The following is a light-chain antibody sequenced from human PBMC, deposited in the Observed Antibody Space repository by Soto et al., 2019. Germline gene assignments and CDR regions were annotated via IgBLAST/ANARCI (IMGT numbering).Light chain of an antibody. CDR3: QQYGSSLRT. CDR1: QSVRSSY. V-gene: IGKV3-20*01. CDR2: AAS. J-gene: IGKJ1*01. Sequence: EIVLTQSPGTLSLSPGERATLSCRASQSVRSSYLAWYQQKPGQAPRLLIYAASSRATGIPDRFSGSGSGTDFTLTISRLEPEDFAVYYCQQYGSSLRTFGQGTKVEIE.